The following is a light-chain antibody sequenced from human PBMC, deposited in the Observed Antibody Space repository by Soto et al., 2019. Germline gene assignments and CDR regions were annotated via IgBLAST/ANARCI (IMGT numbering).Light chain of an antibody. CDR3: QQDGGSPPYT. Sequence: EIVLTQSPGTLSLSPGERVTLSCRASQSVSSSYLAWYQQKPAQAPRLLIYGASNKATGIPDRFSGSGSGTDFTLIISRLEPEAFAVYYCQQDGGSPPYTFGQGTKLEIK. V-gene: IGKV3-20*01. J-gene: IGKJ2*01. CDR2: GAS. CDR1: QSVSSSY.